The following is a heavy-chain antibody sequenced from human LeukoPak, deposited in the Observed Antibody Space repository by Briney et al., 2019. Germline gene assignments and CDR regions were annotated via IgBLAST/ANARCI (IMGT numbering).Heavy chain of an antibody. CDR1: GFTFSDYY. V-gene: IGHV3-11*01. Sequence: GGSLRLSCAASGFTFSDYYMSWIRQAPGKGLEWVSYISSSGSTIYYADSVKGRFTISRDNAKNSLYLQMNSLRAEDTAVYYCANSGPYCTNGVCYNDYWGQGTLVTVSS. D-gene: IGHD2-8*01. J-gene: IGHJ4*02. CDR2: ISSSGSTI. CDR3: ANSGPYCTNGVCYNDY.